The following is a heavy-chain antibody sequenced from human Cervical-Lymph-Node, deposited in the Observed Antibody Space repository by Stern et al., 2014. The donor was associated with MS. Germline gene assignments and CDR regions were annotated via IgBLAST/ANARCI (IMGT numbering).Heavy chain of an antibody. CDR1: GFTFGDYS. Sequence: EVQLVESGGGLVQPCRSLRLSCAASGFTFGDYSMHWVRQAPGKGLEWVSGISWNGGSRTSADSVKDRVTISRNNAKTSLYLQMSSLRPEDTAFYYCAKALGRSYHDPFDMWGQGTMVIVSS. D-gene: IGHD3-16*02. J-gene: IGHJ3*02. V-gene: IGHV3-9*01. CDR3: AKALGRSYHDPFDM. CDR2: ISWNGGSR.